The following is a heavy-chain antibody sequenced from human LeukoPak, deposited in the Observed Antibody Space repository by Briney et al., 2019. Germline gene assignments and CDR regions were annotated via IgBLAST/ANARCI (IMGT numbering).Heavy chain of an antibody. J-gene: IGHJ4*02. CDR3: AYMRGLYYGIDH. V-gene: IGHV3-23*01. CDR1: GFTFSSYA. CDR2: ISGSDGST. D-gene: IGHD3-10*01. Sequence: GGSLRLSCAASGFTFSSYAMSWVRQAPGKGLEWVSSISGSDGSTYYADSVKGRFTISRDNSKNTLYLHMNSLRAEDTAVYYCAYMRGLYYGIDHWGQGTLVTVSS.